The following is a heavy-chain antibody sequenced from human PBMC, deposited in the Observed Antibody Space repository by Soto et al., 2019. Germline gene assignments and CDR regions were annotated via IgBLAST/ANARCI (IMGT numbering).Heavy chain of an antibody. CDR3: ARKNRRIHKFDY. D-gene: IGHD5-18*01. CDR2: IYYSGST. V-gene: IGHV4-39*01. CDR1: GGSISSSSYY. J-gene: IGHJ4*02. Sequence: PSETLSLTCTVSGGSISSSSYYWGWIRQPPGKGLEWIGSIYYSGSTYYNPSLKSRVTISVDTSKNQFSLKLSSVTAADAAVYYCARKNRRIHKFDYWGQGNLVTVSS.